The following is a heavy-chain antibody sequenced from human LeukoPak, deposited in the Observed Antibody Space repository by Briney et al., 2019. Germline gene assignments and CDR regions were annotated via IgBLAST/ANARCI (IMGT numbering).Heavy chain of an antibody. CDR3: ARAVVPAADFDP. CDR2: ISTYNGNT. CDR1: GCSFTSYG. D-gene: IGHD2-2*01. Sequence: ASVKVSCKASGCSFTSYGISWVRQAPGQGLEWMGWISTYNGNTKYAQKFPGRVTMTTDTSTSTAYMELRSLRSDDTAVYYCARAVVPAADFDPWGQGTLVTVSS. V-gene: IGHV1-18*01. J-gene: IGHJ5*02.